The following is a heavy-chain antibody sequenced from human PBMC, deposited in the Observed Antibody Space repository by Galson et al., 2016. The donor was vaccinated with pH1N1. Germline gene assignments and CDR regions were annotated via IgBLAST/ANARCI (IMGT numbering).Heavy chain of an antibody. D-gene: IGHD3-3*01. J-gene: IGHJ6*02. Sequence: SVKVSCKASGFTFSDSTMQWVRQARGQRLEWIGWIVVGSGDTNYAQKFQERVTITRDMSTSTAYMELTTLRSEDTAVYYCAADTLFLAYPKRRYYSSAMDVWGQGTTVTVSS. V-gene: IGHV1-58*02. CDR1: GFTFSDST. CDR2: IVVGSGDT. CDR3: AADTLFLAYPKRRYYSSAMDV.